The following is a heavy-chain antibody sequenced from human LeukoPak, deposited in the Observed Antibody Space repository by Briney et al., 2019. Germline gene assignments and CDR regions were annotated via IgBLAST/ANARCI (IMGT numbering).Heavy chain of an antibody. V-gene: IGHV3-21*01. CDR2: ISTTSSYI. Sequence: PGGSLRLSCAASGVTFSSYSMNWVRQAPGKGLEWVSSISTTSSYINYADSVKGRFIISRDNAKSSLYLQMNSLRAEDTAVYFCAKGGPLSGSHYHFDSWGQGTLVTVSS. D-gene: IGHD3-10*01. J-gene: IGHJ4*02. CDR3: AKGGPLSGSHYHFDS. CDR1: GVTFSSYS.